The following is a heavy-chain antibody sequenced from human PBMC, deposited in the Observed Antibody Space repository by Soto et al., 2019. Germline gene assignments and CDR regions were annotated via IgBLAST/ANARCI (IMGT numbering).Heavy chain of an antibody. V-gene: IGHV3-7*01. CDR3: ATLDTAEIQTAAY. D-gene: IGHD5-18*01. CDR2: INRGASGT. J-gene: IGHJ4*02. CDR1: GFIFSAYW. Sequence: SGGALRLSCAGSGFIFSAYWMSWVRHAPGKGLEWVAMINRGASGTHYAESVKGRFTISRDNAKNSLYLQMNSLRVEDTAVYYCATLDTAEIQTAAYWGQGT.